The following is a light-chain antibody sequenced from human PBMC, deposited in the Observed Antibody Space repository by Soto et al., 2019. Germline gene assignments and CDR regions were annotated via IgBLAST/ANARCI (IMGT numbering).Light chain of an antibody. V-gene: IGKV3-11*01. J-gene: IGKJ4*01. CDR3: QQRSYWPLT. Sequence: EIVMTQSPATLSVSPGERATLSCRASQSVSRYLVWFQQKPGQAPRLLIYDASTRATGIPARFSGSGSGADFTLTISSLEPEDFAVYYCQQRSYWPLTFGGGTKVEIK. CDR2: DAS. CDR1: QSVSRY.